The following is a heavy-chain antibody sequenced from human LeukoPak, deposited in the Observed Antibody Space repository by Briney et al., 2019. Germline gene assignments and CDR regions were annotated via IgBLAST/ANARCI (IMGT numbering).Heavy chain of an antibody. CDR1: GGSFSGYY. V-gene: IGHV4-34*01. D-gene: IGHD3-22*01. CDR2: INHSGST. Sequence: PSETLSLTCAVYGGSFSGYYWSWIRQPPGKGLEWIGEINHSGSTNHNPSLKSRVTISVDTSKNQFSLKLSSVTAADTAVYYCARVPMTYYYDSSGYPFDYWGQGTLVTVSS. CDR3: ARVPMTYYYDSSGYPFDY. J-gene: IGHJ4*02.